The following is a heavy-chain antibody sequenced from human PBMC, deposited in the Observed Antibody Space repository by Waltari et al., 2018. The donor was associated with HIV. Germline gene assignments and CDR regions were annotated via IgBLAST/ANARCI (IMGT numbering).Heavy chain of an antibody. J-gene: IGHJ5*02. D-gene: IGHD2-21*01. V-gene: IGHV4-61*02. CDR2: IYTSGST. CDR3: ARVVAVSHWFDP. Sequence: QVQLQESGPGLVKPSQTLSLTCTVSGGSISSGSYYWRWIRQPAGKGLEWIGRIYTSGSTNYTPSLRSRVTISVDTSKNQFSLKLSSVTAADTAVYYCARVVAVSHWFDPWGQGTLVTVSS. CDR1: GGSISSGSYY.